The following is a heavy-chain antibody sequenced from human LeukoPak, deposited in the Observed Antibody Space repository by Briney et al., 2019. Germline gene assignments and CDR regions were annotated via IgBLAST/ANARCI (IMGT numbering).Heavy chain of an antibody. CDR2: INPSGGST. D-gene: IGHD5-24*01. Sequence: ASVTVSCKASGYTFTIYYMHWVRQAPGQGLEGMGIINPSGGSTRYAQNFQGRVTMTRDTSTSTVYMELSSLRSEDTAVYYCARVASGGLQLDYWGQGTLVTVSS. CDR3: ARVASGGLQLDY. CDR1: GYTFTIYY. J-gene: IGHJ4*02. V-gene: IGHV1-46*01.